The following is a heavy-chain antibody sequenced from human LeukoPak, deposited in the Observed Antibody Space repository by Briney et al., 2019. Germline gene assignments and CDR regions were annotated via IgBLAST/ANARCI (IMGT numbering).Heavy chain of an antibody. D-gene: IGHD1-1*01. CDR2: IYYSGST. CDR1: GGSISSGGYY. J-gene: IGHJ3*02. V-gene: IGHV4-31*03. CDR3: ARDLGPHTTGPSRPGHAFDI. Sequence: SETLSLTCTVSGGSISSGGYYWGWIRQHPGKGLEWIGYIYYSGSTYYNPSLKSRVTISVDTSKNQFSLKLSSVTAADTAVYYCARDLGPHTTGPSRPGHAFDIWGQGTMVTVSS.